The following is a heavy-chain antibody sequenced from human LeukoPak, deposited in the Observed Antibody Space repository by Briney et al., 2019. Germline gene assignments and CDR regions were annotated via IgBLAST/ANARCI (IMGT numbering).Heavy chain of an antibody. CDR2: IYYSGST. CDR1: GGSISSYY. D-gene: IGHD3-22*01. Sequence: SETLSLTCTVSGGSISSYYWSWIRQPPGKGLEWIWYIYYSGSTNYNPSLKSRVTISVDTSKNQISLKLSSETAADTAVYYCARHFYYDSSGYYAGCFDYWGQGTLVTVSS. CDR3: ARHFYYDSSGYYAGCFDY. J-gene: IGHJ4*02. V-gene: IGHV4-59*08.